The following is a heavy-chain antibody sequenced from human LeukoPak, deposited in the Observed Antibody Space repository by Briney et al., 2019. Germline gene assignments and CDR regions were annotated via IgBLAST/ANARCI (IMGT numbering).Heavy chain of an antibody. D-gene: IGHD2-2*01. CDR2: IYYTGST. CDR1: GGSISSYY. J-gene: IGHJ4*02. V-gene: IGHV4-59*08. Sequence: PSETLSPTCTVSGGSISSYYWSWIRQPPGKGLEWIGFIYYTGSTHYNTFLKSRVTVSIDTSKNQFSLKLSAVTAADTAVYYCARHYIQPPHYFDYWGQGTLVTVSS. CDR3: ARHYIQPPHYFDY.